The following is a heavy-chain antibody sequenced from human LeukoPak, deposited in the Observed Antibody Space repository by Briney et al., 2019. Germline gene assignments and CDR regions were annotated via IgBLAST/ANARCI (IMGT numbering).Heavy chain of an antibody. D-gene: IGHD6-19*01. CDR3: ASCIAVAGTVY. V-gene: IGHV3-53*01. CDR2: IYSGGST. Sequence: PGGSLRLSCAASGFTVSSNYMSWVRQAPGKGLEWVSVIYSGGSTYYADSVKGRFTISRDNSKNTLYLQMNSLRAEDTAVYYCASCIAVAGTVYWGQGTLVTVSS. CDR1: GFTVSSNY. J-gene: IGHJ4*02.